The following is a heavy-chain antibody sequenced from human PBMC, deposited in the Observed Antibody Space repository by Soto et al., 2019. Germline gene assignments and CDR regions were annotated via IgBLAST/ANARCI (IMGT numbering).Heavy chain of an antibody. CDR2: IYPGDSDT. Sequence: GESLKISCQGSGYSFTSYWLGWVRQMPGKGLELMGIIYPGDSDTRYSPSFQGQVTISADKSISTAYLQWSSLKASDTAMYYCARGDGGGSRGGYYYYYYGMDVWGQGTTVTVSS. D-gene: IGHD2-15*01. V-gene: IGHV5-51*01. J-gene: IGHJ6*02. CDR1: GYSFTSYW. CDR3: ARGDGGGSRGGYYYYYYGMDV.